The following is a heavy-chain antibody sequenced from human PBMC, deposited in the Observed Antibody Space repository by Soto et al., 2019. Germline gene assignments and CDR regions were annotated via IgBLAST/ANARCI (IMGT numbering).Heavy chain of an antibody. CDR2: ISGSGDST. Sequence: VQLLESGGGLVQPGGSLRLSCAASGFSFSNYAMSWVRQTPGKGLEWVSSISGSGDSTLSADSVKGQFTISRDNSKNTLYLQMNSLRAEDTAVYYCAKYPSTAASVSGLWYFDLWGRGTLVTVSS. J-gene: IGHJ2*01. CDR3: AKYPSTAASVSGLWYFDL. D-gene: IGHD6-13*01. V-gene: IGHV3-23*01. CDR1: GFSFSNYA.